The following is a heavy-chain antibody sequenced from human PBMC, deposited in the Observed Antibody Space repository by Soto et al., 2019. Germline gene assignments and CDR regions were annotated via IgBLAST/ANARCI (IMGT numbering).Heavy chain of an antibody. D-gene: IGHD5-12*01. Sequence: GGSLRLSCAASGFTFSSYEMNWVRQAPGKGLEWVSYISSSGSTIYYADSVKGRFTISRDNAKNSLYLQMNSLRAEDTAVYYCARDIVATNEGGMVAGGYFDYWGQGTLVTVSS. V-gene: IGHV3-48*03. CDR3: ARDIVATNEGGMVAGGYFDY. CDR1: GFTFSSYE. CDR2: ISSSGSTI. J-gene: IGHJ4*02.